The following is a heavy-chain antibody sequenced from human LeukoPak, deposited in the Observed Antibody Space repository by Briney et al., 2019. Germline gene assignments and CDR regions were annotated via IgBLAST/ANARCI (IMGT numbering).Heavy chain of an antibody. V-gene: IGHV4-34*01. CDR1: GGSFSGYY. J-gene: IGHJ4*02. Sequence: SETLSLTCAVYGGSFSGYYWSWIRQPPGKGLEWIGEINHSGSTNYNPSLKSRVTISVDTSKNQFSLRLSSVTAADTAVYYCARVGPAYYESSGQNHDYWGQGTLVTVSS. CDR2: INHSGST. CDR3: ARVGPAYYESSGQNHDY. D-gene: IGHD3-22*01.